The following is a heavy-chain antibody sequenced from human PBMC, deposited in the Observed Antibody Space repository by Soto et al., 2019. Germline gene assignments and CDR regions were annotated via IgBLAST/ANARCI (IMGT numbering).Heavy chain of an antibody. CDR3: ARDGGGYIWGSYRADAFDI. D-gene: IGHD3-16*02. CDR1: GFTFSSYS. CDR2: ISSSSSYI. Sequence: EVQLVESGGGLVKPGGSLRLSCAASGFTFSSYSMNWVRQAPGKGLEWVSSISSSSSYIYYADSVKGRFTISRDNAKNSLYLQKNSLRAEDTAVYYCARDGGGYIWGSYRADAFDIWGQGTMVTVSS. J-gene: IGHJ3*02. V-gene: IGHV3-21*01.